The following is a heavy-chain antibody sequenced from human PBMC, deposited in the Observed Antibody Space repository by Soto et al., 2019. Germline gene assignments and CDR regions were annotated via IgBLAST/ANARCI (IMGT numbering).Heavy chain of an antibody. Sequence: GGSLRLSCAASGFTFSSHSMNWVRQAPGKGLEWVSSISSSSSYIYYADSVKGRFTISRDNAKNSLYLQMNSLRAEDTAVYYCARDRDSSGWYNWFDPWGQGTLVTVSS. D-gene: IGHD6-19*01. CDR2: ISSSSSYI. V-gene: IGHV3-21*01. CDR1: GFTFSSHS. CDR3: ARDRDSSGWYNWFDP. J-gene: IGHJ5*02.